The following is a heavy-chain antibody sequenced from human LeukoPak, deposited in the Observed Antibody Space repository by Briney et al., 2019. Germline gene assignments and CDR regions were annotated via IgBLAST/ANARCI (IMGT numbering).Heavy chain of an antibody. J-gene: IGHJ5*02. D-gene: IGHD3-22*01. CDR2: IYYSGST. Sequence: KTSQILSLTCTVSGGSISSGDYYWSWIRQPPGKGLEWIGYIYYSGSTYYNPSLKSRVTISVDTSKNQFSLKLSSVTAADTAVNYCARDSRYSSGSPRDWFDPWGQGTLITVSS. CDR3: ARDSRYSSGSPRDWFDP. V-gene: IGHV4-30-4*08. CDR1: GGSISSGDYY.